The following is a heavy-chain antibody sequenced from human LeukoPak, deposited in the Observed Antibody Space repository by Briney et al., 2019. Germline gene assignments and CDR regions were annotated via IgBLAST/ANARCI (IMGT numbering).Heavy chain of an antibody. CDR2: IIPIFGTA. CDR3: ARPYYYDSSGYYAFDI. CDR1: GYTFTSYA. V-gene: IGHV1-69*06. Sequence: ASVKVSCKASGYTFTSYAMNWVRQAPGQGLEWMGGIIPIFGTANYAQKFQGRVTITADKSTSTAYMELSSLRSEDTAVYYCARPYYYDSSGYYAFDIWGQGTMVTVSS. D-gene: IGHD3-22*01. J-gene: IGHJ3*02.